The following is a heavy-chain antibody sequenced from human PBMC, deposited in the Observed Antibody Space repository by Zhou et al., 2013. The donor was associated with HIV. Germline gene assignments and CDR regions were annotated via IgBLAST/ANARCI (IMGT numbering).Heavy chain of an antibody. V-gene: IGHV4-34*01. Sequence: QVQLQQWGAGLLKPSETLSLTCAVYGGSLSGYYWSWIRQPPGKGLEWIGEINHSGSTNYNPSLKSRVTISVDTSKNQFSLKLTSVTAADTAVYYCARVRGIRPYYYYMDVWGKGTTVIVSS. CDR2: INHSGST. D-gene: IGHD3-16*01. CDR3: ARVRGIRPYYYYMDV. CDR1: GGSLSGYY. J-gene: IGHJ6*03.